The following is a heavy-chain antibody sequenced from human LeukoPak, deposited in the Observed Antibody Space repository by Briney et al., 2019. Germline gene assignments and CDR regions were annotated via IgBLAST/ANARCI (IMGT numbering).Heavy chain of an antibody. J-gene: IGHJ4*02. Sequence: SVKVSFKSSVGTFSSHGFSWVRQAPGQGLEWMGGIIPIFGTTNYAQKFQGRVTITTDDSTSTGYMELSSLRSEDTAVYYCARRWPHSSGYYLFDYWGQGTLVTVSS. V-gene: IGHV1-69*05. CDR3: ARRWPHSSGYYLFDY. CDR1: VGTFSSHG. D-gene: IGHD3-22*01. CDR2: IIPIFGTT.